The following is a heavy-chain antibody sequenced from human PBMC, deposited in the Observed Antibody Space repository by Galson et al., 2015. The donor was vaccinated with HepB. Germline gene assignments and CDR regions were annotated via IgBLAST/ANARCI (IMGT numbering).Heavy chain of an antibody. CDR3: ARSILRARHFDY. J-gene: IGHJ4*02. V-gene: IGHV3-21*01. Sequence: SLRLSCAASGFAFSSYSMNWVRQAPGKGLEWVSSMDSSGNYIYYADSLRGRFTIPRDNAENSLYLQMNSLRAEDTAVYYCARSILRARHFDYWGQGTLLTVSS. D-gene: IGHD1-26*01. CDR1: GFAFSSYS. CDR2: MDSSGNYI.